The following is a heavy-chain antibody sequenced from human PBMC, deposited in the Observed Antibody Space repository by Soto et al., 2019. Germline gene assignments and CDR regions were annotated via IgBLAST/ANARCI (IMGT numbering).Heavy chain of an antibody. CDR3: ARGGIDYFDY. CDR2: IYHSGST. Sequence: SETLSLTCAVSGGSISSGGYSWSWIRQPPGKGLEWIGYIYHSGSTYYNPSLKSRVTISVDRSKNQFSLKLSSVTAADTAVYYCARGGIDYFDYWGQGTLVTSPQ. CDR1: GGSISSGGYS. V-gene: IGHV4-30-2*01. J-gene: IGHJ4*02. D-gene: IGHD2-15*01.